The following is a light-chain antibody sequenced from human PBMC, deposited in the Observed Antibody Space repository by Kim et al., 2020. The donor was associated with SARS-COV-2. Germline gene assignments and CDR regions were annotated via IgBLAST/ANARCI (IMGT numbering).Light chain of an antibody. CDR2: KAS. CDR3: QQYSSYS. J-gene: IGKJ1*01. V-gene: IGKV1-5*03. CDR1: QSINW. Sequence: TLSASVGDRVTITCRTSQSINWLAWYQQKPGKAPKLLIYKASNLESGVPSRFSGSGSGTEFTLTISSLQPDDFATYYCQQYSSYSFGQGTKVDIK.